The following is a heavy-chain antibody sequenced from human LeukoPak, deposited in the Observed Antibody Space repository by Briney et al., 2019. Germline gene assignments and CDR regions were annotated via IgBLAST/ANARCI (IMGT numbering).Heavy chain of an antibody. CDR2: MYSAGNT. CDR1: GGSFSGYY. D-gene: IGHD3-9*01. Sequence: PSETLSLTCAVYGGSFSGYYWSWIRQPAGKGLEWIGRMYSAGNTNYNPSLNSRVTMSIDTSKNLFSLKLSSVTAADTAVYYCARDSYDILTGYFDQWGQGALVTVSS. J-gene: IGHJ4*02. V-gene: IGHV4-4*07. CDR3: ARDSYDILTGYFDQ.